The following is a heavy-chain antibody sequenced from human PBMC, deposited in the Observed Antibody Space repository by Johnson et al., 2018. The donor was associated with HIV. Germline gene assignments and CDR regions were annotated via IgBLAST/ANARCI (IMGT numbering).Heavy chain of an antibody. CDR1: GFTFSSYA. D-gene: IGHD3-10*01. Sequence: QVQLVESGGGVVQPGRSLSLPCAASGFTFSSYAMNWVRQAPGKGLEWVAVISYDGRNKDYADSVKGRCTISRDNSKNTLFLQMNSLRPEDTAVYHCARDPRAFRNYYGSGSAFDIWVQGTMVTVSS. CDR3: ARDPRAFRNYYGSGSAFDI. CDR2: ISYDGRNK. J-gene: IGHJ3*02. V-gene: IGHV3-30*04.